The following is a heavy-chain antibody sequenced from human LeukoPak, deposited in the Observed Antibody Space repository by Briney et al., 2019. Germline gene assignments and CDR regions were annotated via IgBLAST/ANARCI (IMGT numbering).Heavy chain of an antibody. CDR3: ARDPIYGDYNWFDP. CDR1: GGSISSYY. J-gene: IGHJ5*02. Sequence: SETLSLTCTVSGGSISSYYWSWIRQPAGKGLEWIGRIYTSGSTNYNPSLKSRVTTSVDTSKNQFSLKLSSVTAADTAVYYCARDPIYGDYNWFDPWGQGTLVTVSS. CDR2: IYTSGST. D-gene: IGHD4-17*01. V-gene: IGHV4-4*07.